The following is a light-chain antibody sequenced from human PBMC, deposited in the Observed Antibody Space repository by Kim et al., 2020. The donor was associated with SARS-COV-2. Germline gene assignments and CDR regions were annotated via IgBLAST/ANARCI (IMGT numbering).Light chain of an antibody. CDR2: GAS. CDR3: QKYNNWPGT. CDR1: QSVSSN. V-gene: IGKV3D-15*03. Sequence: EIVMTQSPATLSVSPGERATLSCRASQSVSSNLAWYQQKPGQAPRLLIYGASIRATGIPARFSGSGSGTEFTLTISILQSEDFAVYYCQKYNNWPGTLGQGTKLEI. J-gene: IGKJ2*01.